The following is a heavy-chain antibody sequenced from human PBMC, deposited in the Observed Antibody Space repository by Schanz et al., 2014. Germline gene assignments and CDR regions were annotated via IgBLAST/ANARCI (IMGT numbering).Heavy chain of an antibody. J-gene: IGHJ2*01. D-gene: IGHD2-21*02. CDR2: ISSASSTI. V-gene: IGHV3-48*01. Sequence: VQLVESGGGWVQPGGSLRLSCAVSGFIVRSNYMTWVRQAPGKGLEWVSYISSASSTINYADSVRGRFTISRDNSKNTLLLQMNSLRAEDTAVYYCAKDLGVDCGDGCFNWYFDLWGRGTLVTVSS. CDR1: GFIVRSNY. CDR3: AKDLGVDCGDGCFNWYFDL.